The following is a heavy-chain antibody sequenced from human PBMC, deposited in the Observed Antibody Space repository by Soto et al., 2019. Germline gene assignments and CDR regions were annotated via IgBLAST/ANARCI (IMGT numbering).Heavy chain of an antibody. Sequence: GGSLRLSCAASGFTFSSYWMHWVRQAPGKGLVWVSRINSDGSSTSYADSVKGRFTISRDNAKNTLYQQMNSLRAEDTAVYYCAIPDYCSSTSCGNWFDPWGQGTLVNVSS. CDR2: INSDGSST. D-gene: IGHD2-2*01. V-gene: IGHV3-74*01. CDR3: AIPDYCSSTSCGNWFDP. J-gene: IGHJ5*02. CDR1: GFTFSSYW.